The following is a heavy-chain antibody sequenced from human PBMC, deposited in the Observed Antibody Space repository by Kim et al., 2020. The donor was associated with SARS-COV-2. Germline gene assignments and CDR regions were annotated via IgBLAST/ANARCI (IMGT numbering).Heavy chain of an antibody. J-gene: IGHJ6*02. V-gene: IGHV3-74*01. CDR2: ISGDGSST. Sequence: GGSLRLSCAGSGFTFNTHWIHWVRQVPGKGLAWVSVISGDGSSTAYADSVKGRFTISRDNAKNTLYLQMDSLRVEDTAVYYCARGGDGMDVWGQGTMVSVSS. D-gene: IGHD3-16*01. CDR1: GFTFNTHW. CDR3: ARGGDGMDV.